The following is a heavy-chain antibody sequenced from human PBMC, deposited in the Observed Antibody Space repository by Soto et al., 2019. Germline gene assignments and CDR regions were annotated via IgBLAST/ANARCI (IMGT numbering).Heavy chain of an antibody. CDR3: ARDNSETNSWWFDP. V-gene: IGHV1-46*01. Sequence: GASVKVSCTASVFTFSRYYMHWIRQAPGQGLEWMGIINPTGVSTSSAQKFQGRVTLTRDTSTDTVSMELSSLRSEDTAVYYCARDNSETNSWWFDPWGQGTLVTVSS. CDR2: INPTGVST. J-gene: IGHJ5*02. D-gene: IGHD1-26*01. CDR1: VFTFSRYY.